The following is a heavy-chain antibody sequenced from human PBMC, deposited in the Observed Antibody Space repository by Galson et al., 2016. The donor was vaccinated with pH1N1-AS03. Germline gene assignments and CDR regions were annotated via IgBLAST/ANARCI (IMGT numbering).Heavy chain of an antibody. D-gene: IGHD2-15*01. J-gene: IGHJ6*02. V-gene: IGHV5-10-1*01. CDR3: AAGKKGTPPLFFYYTVDV. CDR1: QYKFSDYW. CDR2: IDPSDSYI. Sequence: QSGAEVKKPGESLTVSCETSQYKFSDYWVHWLRQVPGKGLEWLGRIDPSDSYIDYSPSFRGHVSISVDRSISTAYLQWHSLRASDTAGYYCAAGKKGTPPLFFYYTVDVWGQGTTVIVSS.